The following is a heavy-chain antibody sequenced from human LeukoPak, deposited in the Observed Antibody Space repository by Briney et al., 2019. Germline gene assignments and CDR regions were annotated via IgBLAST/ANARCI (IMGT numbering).Heavy chain of an antibody. J-gene: IGHJ4*02. CDR3: ARVWVAGTRPCYFDY. V-gene: IGHV4-39*07. CDR2: IYYSGST. CDR1: GGSISSSSYY. Sequence: PSETLSLTCTVSGGSISSSSYYWGWIRQPPGKGLEWIGSIYYSGSTYYNPSLKSRVTISVDTSKNQFSLKLSSVTAADTAVYYCARVWVAGTRPCYFDYWGQGTLVTVSS. D-gene: IGHD2-15*01.